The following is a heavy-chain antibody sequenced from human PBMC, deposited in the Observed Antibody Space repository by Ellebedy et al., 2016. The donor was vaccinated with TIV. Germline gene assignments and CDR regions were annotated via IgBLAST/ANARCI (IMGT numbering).Heavy chain of an antibody. CDR2: INPNSGGT. Sequence: ASVKVSXXASGYTFTGYYMHWVRQAPGQGLEWMGWINPNSGGTNYAQKFQGRVTMTRDTSISTAYMELSRLRSDDTAVYYCARGTRIQLWSSRPYYFDYWGQGTLGHRLL. CDR1: GYTFTGYY. V-gene: IGHV1-2*02. J-gene: IGHJ4*02. CDR3: ARGTRIQLWSSRPYYFDY. D-gene: IGHD5-18*01.